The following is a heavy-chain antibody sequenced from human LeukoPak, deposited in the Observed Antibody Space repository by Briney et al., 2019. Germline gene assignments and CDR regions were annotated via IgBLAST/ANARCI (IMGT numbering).Heavy chain of an antibody. V-gene: IGHV3-49*03. D-gene: IGHD3-22*01. CDR2: VRSKAYGGTA. J-gene: IGHJ4*02. Sequence: GGSLRLSCTASGFTFGDYAMSWFRQAPGKGLEWVSFVRSKAYGGTAEYAASVKGRFTISRDDSKSIAYLQMNSLKTEDTAVYYCTSPVRGGQRYYDSSGHRFDYWGQGTLVTVSS. CDR1: GFTFGDYA. CDR3: TSPVRGGQRYYDSSGHRFDY.